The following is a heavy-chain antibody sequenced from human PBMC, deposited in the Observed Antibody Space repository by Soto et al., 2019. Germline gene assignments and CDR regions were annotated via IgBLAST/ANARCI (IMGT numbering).Heavy chain of an antibody. D-gene: IGHD3-3*01. V-gene: IGHV1-18*01. CDR1: GYTFTSYG. Sequence: ASLKVSCKASGYTFTSYGISWVRQAPGQGLEWMGWISAYNGNTNYAQKLQGRVTMTTDTSTSTAYMELRSLGSDDTAVYYCARDLRKRDYDFWSGYSVYFMNWFDPWGQGTLVTVSS. CDR2: ISAYNGNT. J-gene: IGHJ5*02. CDR3: ARDLRKRDYDFWSGYSVYFMNWFDP.